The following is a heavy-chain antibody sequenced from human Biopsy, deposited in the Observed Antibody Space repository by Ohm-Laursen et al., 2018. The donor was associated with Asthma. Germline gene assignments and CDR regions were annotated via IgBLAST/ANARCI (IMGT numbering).Heavy chain of an antibody. CDR3: VRWRSGYPDHYSDF. V-gene: IGHV3-30*03. CDR1: GFTFRNFG. J-gene: IGHJ4*02. D-gene: IGHD2-21*01. Sequence: SLRLSCTAPGFTFRNFGMHWVRQAPGKGLEWVALISSDVREWYADSVKGRFTISRDNSKNTLDLQMNSLRGDDTAVYYCVRWRSGYPDHYSDFWGLGTLVTVSS. CDR2: ISSDVRE.